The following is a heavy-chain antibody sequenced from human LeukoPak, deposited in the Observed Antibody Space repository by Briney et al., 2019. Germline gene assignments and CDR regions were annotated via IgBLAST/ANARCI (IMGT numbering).Heavy chain of an antibody. Sequence: PGGSLRLSCAASGFTFSSYAMHWVRQAPGKGLEWVAVISYDGSNKYYADSVKGRFTISRDNSKNTLYLQMNSLRAEDTAVYYCARVPATDSGQGTLVTVSS. J-gene: IGHJ1*01. CDR2: ISYDGSNK. D-gene: IGHD2-2*01. V-gene: IGHV3-30*04. CDR3: ARVPATD. CDR1: GFTFSSYA.